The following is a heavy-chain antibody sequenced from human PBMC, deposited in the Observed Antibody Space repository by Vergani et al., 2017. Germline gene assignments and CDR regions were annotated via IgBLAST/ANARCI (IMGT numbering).Heavy chain of an antibody. D-gene: IGHD1-1*01. CDR1: GFKFSDHN. CDR2: ISPGASTV. V-gene: IGHV3-11*04. J-gene: IGHJ6*02. CDR3: AKNPGISTTRHYYAMDV. Sequence: LEESGGGSVKPGGSLRLSCAASGFKFSDHNMSWIRQAPGKGLEWVSHISPGASTVSYTDSVTGRFTVSRDNDNNSLTLDMTTLRVEDTAVYYGAKNPGISTTRHYYAMDVWGQGTTVTVSS.